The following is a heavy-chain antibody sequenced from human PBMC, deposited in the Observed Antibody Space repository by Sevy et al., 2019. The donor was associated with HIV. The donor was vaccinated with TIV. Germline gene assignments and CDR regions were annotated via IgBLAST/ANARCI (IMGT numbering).Heavy chain of an antibody. J-gene: IGHJ4*02. CDR3: ARGLCSGSSLPFFLDY. CDR2: MNPNSGNT. CDR1: GYTFTSYD. V-gene: IGHV1-8*01. D-gene: IGHD1-26*01. Sequence: ASVKVSCKASGYTFTSYDINWVRQATGQGLEWMGWMNPNSGNTGYAQKFQGRVTMTRNTSISTAYMELSSLRSEDTAVYYCARGLCSGSSLPFFLDYWGQGTLVTVSS.